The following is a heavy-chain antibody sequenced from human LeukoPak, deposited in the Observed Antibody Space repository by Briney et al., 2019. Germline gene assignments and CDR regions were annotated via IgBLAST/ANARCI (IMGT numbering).Heavy chain of an antibody. CDR1: GFTFSSYG. Sequence: GGSLRLSCAASGFTFSSYGMHWVRQAPGKGLEWVAVISYDGSNKYYADSVKGRFTISRDNSKNTLYLQMNSLRAGDTAVYYCARASVAGAPDGMDVWGQGTTVTVSS. D-gene: IGHD6-19*01. CDR2: ISYDGSNK. CDR3: ARASVAGAPDGMDV. V-gene: IGHV3-30*03. J-gene: IGHJ6*02.